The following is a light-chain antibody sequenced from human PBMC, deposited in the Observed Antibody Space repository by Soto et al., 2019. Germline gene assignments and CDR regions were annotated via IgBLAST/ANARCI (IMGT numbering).Light chain of an antibody. V-gene: IGKV3-11*01. CDR3: QQYERPPFA. CDR1: QSVTNS. J-gene: IGKJ2*01. Sequence: EIVLTQSPATLSLSPGERATLSCRASQSVTNSLAWYQQKPGQAPRLLVYDASTRAAGVPDRVTGGGSGTDFTLTINALEPEDFALYFCQQYERPPFAFGQGTRLEI. CDR2: DAS.